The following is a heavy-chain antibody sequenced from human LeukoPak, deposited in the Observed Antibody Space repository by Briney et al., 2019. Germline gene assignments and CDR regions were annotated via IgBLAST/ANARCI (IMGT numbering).Heavy chain of an antibody. CDR2: IYPGDSDT. J-gene: IGHJ4*02. CDR3: ARRDGLWDGDLYYFDY. V-gene: IGHV5-51*01. D-gene: IGHD4-17*01. CDR1: GYRFTNYY. Sequence: GESLKTSCKGSGYRFTNYYIVWVRQMPGKGLEWMGVIYPGDSDTRYSPSFQGQVTISADKSISTAYLQWSSLKASDTAMYYCARRDGLWDGDLYYFDYWGQGTLVTVSS.